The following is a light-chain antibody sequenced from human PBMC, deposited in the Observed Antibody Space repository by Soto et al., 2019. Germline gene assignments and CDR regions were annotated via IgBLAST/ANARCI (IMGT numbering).Light chain of an antibody. J-gene: IGLJ1*01. CDR1: SSNIGSNA. Sequence: QSVLTQPPSASGTPGQRVTISCSGSSSNIGSNAVNWYQQLPGTAPKLLIYSNNQRPSGVPDRFSGSKSGTSASLAISGLRSGDEADYYCAAWDDSLNGYVFGTGTKVTVL. V-gene: IGLV1-44*01. CDR3: AAWDDSLNGYV. CDR2: SNN.